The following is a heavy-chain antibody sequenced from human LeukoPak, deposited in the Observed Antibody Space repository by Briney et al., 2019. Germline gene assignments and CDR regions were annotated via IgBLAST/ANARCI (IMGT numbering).Heavy chain of an antibody. V-gene: IGHV3-33*06. Sequence: GGSLTLSCSASRFTFSNYDILWLRQATGKGREWGAHICYDESNDVYADSVKGRFTISRDNSRSTVYLHMNRLSAEDTAVYDCAKEMTFGSDNNRCFDHWGQGTLVSVSS. CDR2: ICYDESND. CDR1: RFTFSNYD. D-gene: IGHD1-14*01. CDR3: AKEMTFGSDNNRCFDH. J-gene: IGHJ4*02.